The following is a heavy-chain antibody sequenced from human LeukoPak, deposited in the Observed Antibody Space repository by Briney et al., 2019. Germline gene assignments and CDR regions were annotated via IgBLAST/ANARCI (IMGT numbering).Heavy chain of an antibody. V-gene: IGHV3-23*01. J-gene: IGHJ4*02. CDR1: GFIFSNYA. D-gene: IGHD3-9*01. CDR3: AKWGDYDILTGYYDSDY. CDR2: IVGRGSST. Sequence: GGSLRLSCAASGFIFSNYAMSWVRQAPGKGLEWVSAIVGRGSSTYYADSVKGRFTISRDNSKNTLYLQLNRLRAKDTAVYYCAKWGDYDILTGYYDSDYWGQGTLVTVSS.